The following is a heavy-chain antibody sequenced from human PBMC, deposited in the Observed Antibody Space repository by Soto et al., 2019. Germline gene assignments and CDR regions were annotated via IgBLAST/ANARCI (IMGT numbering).Heavy chain of an antibody. J-gene: IGHJ4*02. CDR3: ARDQGGGSVDF. CDR1: GYTFTSYG. D-gene: IGHD3-10*01. Sequence: QVQLVQSGAEVKKPGASVKVSCKASGYTFTSYGISWVRQAPGQGLEWMGWISTYSGNTNYAQKLQGRVTMNTDTSTSTDCWELRSVRSGDTAVYYGARDQGGGSVDFWGQGTPGTVSS. CDR2: ISTYSGNT. V-gene: IGHV1-18*01.